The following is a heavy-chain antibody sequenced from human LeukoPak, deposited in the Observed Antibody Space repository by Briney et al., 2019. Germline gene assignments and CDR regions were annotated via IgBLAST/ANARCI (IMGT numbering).Heavy chain of an antibody. CDR3: ARDRYYYGSGSPTELDY. CDR2: IKQEGSEK. CDR1: GFTFSSYW. Sequence: PGGSLRLSCAASGFTFSSYWMSWVRPAPGKGMEWVANIKQEGSEKYYVDSVKGRFTISRDNAKNSLYLQMNSLRAEDTAVYYCARDRYYYGSGSPTELDYWGQGTLVTVSS. J-gene: IGHJ4*02. D-gene: IGHD3-10*01. V-gene: IGHV3-7*01.